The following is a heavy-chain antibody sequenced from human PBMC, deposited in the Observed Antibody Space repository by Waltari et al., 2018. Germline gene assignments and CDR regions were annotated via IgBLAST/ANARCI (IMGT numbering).Heavy chain of an antibody. Sequence: EVQLLESGGGLVQPGGSLRLSCAAAGFTVRSYAMSRVRQAPGKGLEGVLAMRGSGGRTFYAASVKCRFPISRDNSNNTLYLQINILRAEDTAVYYCAKYRIVWERFFDYWGQGTLVTVSS. CDR1: GFTVRSYA. V-gene: IGHV3-23*01. J-gene: IGHJ4*02. CDR2: MRGSGGRT. D-gene: IGHD1-26*01. CDR3: AKYRIVWERFFDY.